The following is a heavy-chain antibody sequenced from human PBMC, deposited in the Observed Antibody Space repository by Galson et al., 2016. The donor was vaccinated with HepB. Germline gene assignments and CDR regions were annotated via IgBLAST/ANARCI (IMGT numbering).Heavy chain of an antibody. CDR1: GRSISSSSYY. V-gene: IGHV4-39*01. J-gene: IGHJ4*02. CDR3: ARTWHSSFDY. D-gene: IGHD6-13*01. Sequence: SETLSPTCTVSGRSISSSSYYWGWIRQPPGKGREWIGRIFYSESTYYNPSLQSRVTISVDTSKHQFSLQLNSVTPEDTAVYYWARTWHSSFDYWGQGTLVTVSS. CDR2: IFYSEST.